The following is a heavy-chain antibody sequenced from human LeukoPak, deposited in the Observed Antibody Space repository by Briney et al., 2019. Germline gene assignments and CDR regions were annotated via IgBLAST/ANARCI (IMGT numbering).Heavy chain of an antibody. CDR2: IYTSGST. CDR1: GGSISSYY. V-gene: IGHV4-4*07. J-gene: IGHJ5*02. Sequence: SETLSLTCTVSGGSISSYYWSWIRQPAGKGLEWIGRIYTSGSTNYNPPLKSRVTMSVDTSKNQFSLKLSSVTAADTAVYYCARDQSPFISMIVVAPFWFDPWGQGTLVTVSS. CDR3: ARDQSPFISMIVVAPFWFDP. D-gene: IGHD3-22*01.